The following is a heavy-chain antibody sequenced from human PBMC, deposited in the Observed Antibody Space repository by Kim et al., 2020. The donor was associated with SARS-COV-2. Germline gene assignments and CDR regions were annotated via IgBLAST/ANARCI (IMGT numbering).Heavy chain of an antibody. J-gene: IGHJ4*02. V-gene: IGHV3-33*01. D-gene: IGHD3-3*01. CDR3: ARERYDLRSALDY. Sequence: GGSLRLSCAASGFTFSSYGMHWVRQAPGKGLEWVAVIWYDGSNKYYADSVKGRFTISRDNSKNTLYLQMNSLRAEDTAVYYCARERYDLRSALDYWGQGTLVTVSS. CDR1: GFTFSSYG. CDR2: IWYDGSNK.